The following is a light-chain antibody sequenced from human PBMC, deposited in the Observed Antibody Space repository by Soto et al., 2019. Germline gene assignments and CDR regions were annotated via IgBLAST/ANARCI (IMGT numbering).Light chain of an antibody. Sequence: EIELTQSPGSLSLSPGERATLSCRASQSVDSSFFAWYQKKPGQAPRLLIYGASKRATGIPGRFSSSGSGKYFTLTISRQEAEDVAVYYCQQYVSSVTFGQGTKVEVK. J-gene: IGKJ1*01. V-gene: IGKV3-20*01. CDR3: QQYVSSVT. CDR1: QSVDSSF. CDR2: GAS.